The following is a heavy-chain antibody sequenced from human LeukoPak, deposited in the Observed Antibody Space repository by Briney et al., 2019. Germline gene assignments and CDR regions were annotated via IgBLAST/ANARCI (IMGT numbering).Heavy chain of an antibody. Sequence: PSETLSLTCTVSGGSISSYYWSWIRQPPGKGLEWIGYIYYSGSTNYNPSLKSRVTISVDTSKNQFPLKLSSVTAADTAVYYCARGGYYDSSGLPDYWGQGTLVTVSS. J-gene: IGHJ4*02. CDR2: IYYSGST. D-gene: IGHD3-22*01. V-gene: IGHV4-59*01. CDR3: ARGGYYDSSGLPDY. CDR1: GGSISSYY.